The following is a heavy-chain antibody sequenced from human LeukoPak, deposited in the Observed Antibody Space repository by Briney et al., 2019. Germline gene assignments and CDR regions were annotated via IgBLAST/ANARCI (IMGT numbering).Heavy chain of an antibody. D-gene: IGHD3-16*01. J-gene: IGHJ3*01. CDR3: ARRPSPPDAF. V-gene: IGHV4-39*02. Sequence: SETLSLTCSVSGDSISSSGYFWGWLRQPPGKGPEWIGSILYSGSIYYNPSLKSRVTISGDTSKNHFSLKLYSVTAADTAVYYCARRPSPPDAFWGQGTVVTVSP. CDR1: GDSISSSGYF. CDR2: ILYSGSI.